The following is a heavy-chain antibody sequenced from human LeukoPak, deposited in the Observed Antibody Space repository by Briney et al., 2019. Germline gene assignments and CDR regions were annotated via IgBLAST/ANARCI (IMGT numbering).Heavy chain of an antibody. D-gene: IGHD2-15*01. V-gene: IGHV1-2*02. J-gene: IGHJ4*02. CDR3: ARAPCGGGSCILDY. CDR1: GYTFKDYY. CDR2: INPHNGGA. Sequence: ASVKVSCKASGYTFKDYYIHWVRQAPGQGLEWMGWINPHNGGANYAQKFQGRVTMPRDTSISTAYMELSSLRSDDTAVYYCARAPCGGGSCILDYWGQGTLVTVSS.